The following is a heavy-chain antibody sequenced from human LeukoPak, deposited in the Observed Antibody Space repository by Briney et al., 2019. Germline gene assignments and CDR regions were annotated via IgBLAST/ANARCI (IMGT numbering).Heavy chain of an antibody. J-gene: IGHJ4*02. D-gene: IGHD3-22*01. CDR3: DGGDSSGYSFDPVFDY. Sequence: SETLSLTCTVSGGSISSSSYYWGWIRQPPGKGLEWLGSIYYSGSTYYHPSLKSQLTLSVDTSKNQSSLKLSSVTAADTAVYYCDGGDSSGYSFDPVFDYWGQGTLVTVSS. CDR2: IYYSGST. V-gene: IGHV4-39*01. CDR1: GGSISSSSYY.